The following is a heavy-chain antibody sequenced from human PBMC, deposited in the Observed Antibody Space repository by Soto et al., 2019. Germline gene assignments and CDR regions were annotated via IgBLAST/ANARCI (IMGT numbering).Heavy chain of an antibody. Sequence: SETLSLTCTVSGGSVSNPSHYWGWIRQPPGKGLEWIGFIYQSGSTFYNPSLKSRVTISLDTSKSQFSLNLRSVTVADTAVYYCARYDSSGYHPPRSIDYWGHGTLVTVSS. CDR1: GGSVSNPSHY. J-gene: IGHJ4*01. V-gene: IGHV4-39*01. D-gene: IGHD3-22*01. CDR2: IYQSGST. CDR3: ARYDSSGYHPPRSIDY.